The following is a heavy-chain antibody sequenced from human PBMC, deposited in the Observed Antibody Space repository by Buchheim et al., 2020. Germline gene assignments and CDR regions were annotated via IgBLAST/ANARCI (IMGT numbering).Heavy chain of an antibody. J-gene: IGHJ6*02. V-gene: IGHV3-48*03. D-gene: IGHD3-3*01. Sequence: EVQLVESGGGLVQPGGSLRLSCAASGFTFSSYEMNWVRQAPGKGLKWVSYISSSGSTIYYADSVKGRLTISRDNAKNSLYLQMNSLRAEDTAVYYCARDRFASDFWSGYSAYYYGMDVWGQGTT. CDR1: GFTFSSYE. CDR3: ARDRFASDFWSGYSAYYYGMDV. CDR2: ISSSGSTI.